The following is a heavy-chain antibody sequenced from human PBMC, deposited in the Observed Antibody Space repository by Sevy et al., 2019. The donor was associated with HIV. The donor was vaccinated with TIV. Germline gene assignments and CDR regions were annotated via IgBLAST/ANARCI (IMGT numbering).Heavy chain of an antibody. D-gene: IGHD1-26*01. V-gene: IGHV3-7*01. CDR2: IRPDGSDK. CDR1: GFTFSPYW. CDR3: ARWVGLDR. Sequence: GESLKISCEASGFTFSPYWMTWVRQAPGKGLEWVANIRPDGSDKYYVDSVKGRFTISRDNAKNSLYLQMNSLRADDTAMYLYARWVGLDRWGQGALVAVSS. J-gene: IGHJ5*02.